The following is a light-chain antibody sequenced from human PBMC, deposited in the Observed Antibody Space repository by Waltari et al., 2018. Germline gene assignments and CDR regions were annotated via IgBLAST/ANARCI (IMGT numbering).Light chain of an antibody. Sequence: EIVVTQSPATLSVSPGERVTLSCRAGQNVGTSLACYQQKPGQTPRILIFGAYSSASCVPARFSGSGSGTDFTLAISSLQSEDFAVYYCQQYEDWPRHSFGGGTKVQIE. J-gene: IGKJ4*01. CDR1: QNVGTS. CDR3: QQYEDWPRHS. V-gene: IGKV3-15*01. CDR2: GAY.